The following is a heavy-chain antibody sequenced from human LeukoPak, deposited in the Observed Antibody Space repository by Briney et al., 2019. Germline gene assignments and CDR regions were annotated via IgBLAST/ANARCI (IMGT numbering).Heavy chain of an antibody. V-gene: IGHV3-23*01. CDR3: AKGYYYGSGADAFDI. CDR2: ISGSGCST. J-gene: IGHJ3*02. D-gene: IGHD3-10*01. CDR1: GFTFSSYA. Sequence: GGSLRLSCAASGFTFSSYAMSWVRQAPGKGLEWVSAISGSGCSTYYADSLKGRFTISGDNSKNTLYLQMNSLRAEDTAVYYCAKGYYYGSGADAFDIWGQGTMVTVSS.